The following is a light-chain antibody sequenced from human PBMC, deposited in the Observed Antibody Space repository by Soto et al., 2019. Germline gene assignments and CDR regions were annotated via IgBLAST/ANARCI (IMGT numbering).Light chain of an antibody. CDR2: GAS. V-gene: IGKV3-15*01. Sequence: EIVMTQSPATLSVSLGERATLSCRASQSVSSNLAWYQQKPGQAPRLLIYGASTRATGVPARFSGSGSGTEFTLTISSLHSEDFAVYYRQLYNNPLTFGPGTKVDIK. CDR1: QSVSSN. CDR3: QLYNNPLT. J-gene: IGKJ3*01.